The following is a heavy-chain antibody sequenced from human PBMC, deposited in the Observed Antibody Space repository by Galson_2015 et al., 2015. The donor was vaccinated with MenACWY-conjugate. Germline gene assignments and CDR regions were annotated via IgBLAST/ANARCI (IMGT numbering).Heavy chain of an antibody. J-gene: IGHJ5*02. V-gene: IGHV3-30*18. CDR3: AKDLTRYCSGVSCYGSSMYYWFDP. CDR2: VSYDGSNK. D-gene: IGHD2-15*01. CDR1: GFTFSNYG. Sequence: SLRLSCAASGFTFSNYGMHWVRQAPGKGLEWVAVVSYDGSNKYYADSVKGRFTISRDNSKNTLYLQMNSLRPEDTAVYYCAKDLTRYCSGVSCYGSSMYYWFDPWGQGTLVTVSS.